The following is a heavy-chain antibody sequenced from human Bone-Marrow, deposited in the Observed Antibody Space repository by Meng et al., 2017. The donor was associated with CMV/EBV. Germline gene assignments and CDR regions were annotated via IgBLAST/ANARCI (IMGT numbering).Heavy chain of an antibody. CDR1: GGTFSSYA. V-gene: IGHV1-69*05. CDR3: TWAHCSSTSCYGNWLDP. J-gene: IGHJ5*02. Sequence: SVKVSCKASGGTFSSYAISWVRQAPGQGLEWMGGIIPIFGTANYAQKFQGRVTITTDESTSTAYMELSSLRSEDTAVYYCTWAHCSSTSCYGNWLDPWGQGTLVTVSS. CDR2: IIPIFGTA. D-gene: IGHD2-2*01.